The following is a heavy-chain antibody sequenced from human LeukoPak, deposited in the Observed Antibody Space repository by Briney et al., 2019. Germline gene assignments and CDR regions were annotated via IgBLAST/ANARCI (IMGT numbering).Heavy chain of an antibody. CDR1: GGSISSYY. V-gene: IGHV4-59*08. CDR2: SHYSGST. D-gene: IGHD3-10*01. CDR3: AGHDSNFGSGSYPLGY. J-gene: IGHJ4*02. Sequence: PSETLSLTCTVSGGSISSYYWSWIRQPPGKGLEWIGYSHYSGSTNLNPSPKSRVTMSVDTSKNQFSLKLGSVTAADTAVYYCAGHDSNFGSGSYPLGYWGQGTLVTVSS.